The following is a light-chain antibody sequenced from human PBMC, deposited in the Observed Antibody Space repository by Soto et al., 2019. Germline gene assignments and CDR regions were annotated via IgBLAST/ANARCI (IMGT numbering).Light chain of an antibody. V-gene: IGKV3-20*01. CDR1: QSVSNNY. J-gene: IGKJ1*01. Sequence: EVVLTQSPGTLSLSPRERATLSCRASQSVSNNYLAWYQHKPGQAPRLLIYGASNRAPGIPDRFSGSGSGPDFTLTISRLAPEYFAVYYCQQYAASPRTCGQGTLVDVK. CDR2: GAS. CDR3: QQYAASPRT.